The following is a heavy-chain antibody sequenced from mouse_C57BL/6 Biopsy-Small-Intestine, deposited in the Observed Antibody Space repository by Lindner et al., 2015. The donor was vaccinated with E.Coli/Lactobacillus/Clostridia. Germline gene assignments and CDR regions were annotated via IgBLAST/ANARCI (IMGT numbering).Heavy chain of an antibody. CDR3: ARDYYDSVPFLY. CDR2: MFPGNGSI. J-gene: IGHJ3*01. CDR1: GYTFTGYW. Sequence: VQLQESGAELMKPGASVKLSCKATGYTFTGYWIEWIKQSPGHGLEWIGEMFPGNGSINYNEKFKGKATFTADTSSNTAYMQLSSLTTEDSAIYYCARDYYDSVPFLYWGQGTLVTVSA. V-gene: IGHV1-9*01. D-gene: IGHD2-4*01.